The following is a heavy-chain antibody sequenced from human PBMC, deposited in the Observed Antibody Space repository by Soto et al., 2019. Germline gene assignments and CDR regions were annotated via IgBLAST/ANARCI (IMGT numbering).Heavy chain of an antibody. CDR1: GGSISSGGYY. J-gene: IGHJ4*02. Sequence: QVQMQESGPGLVKPSQTLSLTCTVSGGSISSGGYYWSWIRQHPGKGLEWIGYIYYSGSTYYNPSLKSRVTISVDTSKNQCSLKLSSVTAADTAVYYCARGWYDSSGYYDYWGQGTLVTVSS. CDR2: IYYSGST. CDR3: ARGWYDSSGYYDY. V-gene: IGHV4-31*03. D-gene: IGHD3-22*01.